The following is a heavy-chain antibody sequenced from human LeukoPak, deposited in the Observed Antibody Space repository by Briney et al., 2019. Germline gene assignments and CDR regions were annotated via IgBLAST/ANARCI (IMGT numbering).Heavy chain of an antibody. D-gene: IGHD5-18*01. CDR3: ARDSGYSYGYFLDY. V-gene: IGHV3-30*04. CDR2: ISYDGSNK. J-gene: IGHJ4*02. Sequence: GGSLRLSCAASGFTFSSYAMHWVRQAPGKGLEWVAVISYDGSNKYYADSVKGRFTISRDNSKNTLYLQMNSLRAEDTAVYYCARDSGYSYGYFLDYWGQGTLVTVSS. CDR1: GFTFSSYA.